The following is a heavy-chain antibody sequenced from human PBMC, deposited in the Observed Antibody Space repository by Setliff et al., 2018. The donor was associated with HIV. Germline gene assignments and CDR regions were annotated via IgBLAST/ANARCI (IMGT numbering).Heavy chain of an antibody. J-gene: IGHJ4*02. CDR3: VRDPIEGSPDYFDY. D-gene: IGHD1-26*01. CDR2: ISYDGTYK. V-gene: IGHV3-30*04. CDR1: GFTFNNYA. Sequence: GGSLRLSCAASGFTFNNYAIHWVRQAPGKGLERVALISYDGTYKYYAESVKGRFTISRDNSRNTLFLQMNNLRPEDTATYYCVRDPIEGSPDYFDYWGQGALVTVSS.